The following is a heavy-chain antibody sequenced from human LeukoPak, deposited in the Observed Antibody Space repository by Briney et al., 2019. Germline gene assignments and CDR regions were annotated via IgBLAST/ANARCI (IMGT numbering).Heavy chain of an antibody. D-gene: IGHD3-22*01. CDR3: ARHVADSSGYYAWFDP. CDR2: ISYSGGP. J-gene: IGHJ5*02. Sequence: SETLSLTCTVSGGSISSYYWGWIRQPPGKGLEWIASISYSGGPYYKPSLKSRVTISADTSKNQFSLKLSSVTAADTAVYYCARHVADSSGYYAWFDPWGQGTLVTVSS. CDR1: GGSISSYY. V-gene: IGHV4-39*01.